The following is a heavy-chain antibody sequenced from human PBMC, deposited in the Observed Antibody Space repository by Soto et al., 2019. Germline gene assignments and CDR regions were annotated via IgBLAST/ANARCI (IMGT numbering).Heavy chain of an antibody. CDR2: INHSGST. CDR1: GGSFSGYY. CDR3: ARGRAGRMVRRVILGY. D-gene: IGHD3-10*01. Sequence: PSETLSLTCAVYGGSFSGYYWSWIRQPPGKGLEWIGEINHSGSTNYNPSLKSRVTISVDTSKNQFSLKLSSVTAADTAVYYCARGRAGRMVRRVILGYWGQGTLVTVSS. J-gene: IGHJ4*02. V-gene: IGHV4-34*01.